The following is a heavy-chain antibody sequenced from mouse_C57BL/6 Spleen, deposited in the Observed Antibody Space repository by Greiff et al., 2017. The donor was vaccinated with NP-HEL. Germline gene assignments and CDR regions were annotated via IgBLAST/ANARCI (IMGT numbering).Heavy chain of an antibody. J-gene: IGHJ2*01. CDR1: GYSITSGYY. Sequence: VQLQQSGPGLVKPSQSLSLTCSVTGYSITSGYYWNWIRQFPGNKLEWMGYISYDGSNNYNPSLKNRISITRDTSKNQFFLKLNSVTTEDTATYYCARLITTVVAFDYWGQGTTLTVSS. CDR3: ARLITTVVAFDY. V-gene: IGHV3-6*01. D-gene: IGHD1-1*01. CDR2: ISYDGSN.